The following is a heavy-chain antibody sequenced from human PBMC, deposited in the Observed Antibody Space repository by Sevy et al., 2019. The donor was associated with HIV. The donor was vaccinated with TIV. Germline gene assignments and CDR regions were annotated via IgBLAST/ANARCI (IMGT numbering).Heavy chain of an antibody. CDR1: GFTFSNAW. CDR3: TTDGGGYNYGYSFDY. CDR2: IKSKTDGGTT. V-gene: IGHV3-15*07. Sequence: GGSLRLSCAASGFTFSNAWMNWVRQAPGKGLEWVGRIKSKTDGGTTDYAAPVQGRFTISSDDSKNTLYLQMNSLKTEDTAVSYCTTDGGGYNYGYSFDYWGQGTLVTVSS. D-gene: IGHD5-18*01. J-gene: IGHJ4*02.